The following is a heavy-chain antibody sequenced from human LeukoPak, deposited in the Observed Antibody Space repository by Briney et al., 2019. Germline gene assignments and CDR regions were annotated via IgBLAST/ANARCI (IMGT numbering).Heavy chain of an antibody. Sequence: SETLSLTCSVSGGSISNALYYWGWIRQAPGKGLEWIGSIFHSGNTYYNPSLKGRVTLSVDTSKDHFSMRLRSVTAADTAVYFCAGVIRTGLVSGDWFDSWSQGTLVTVSS. D-gene: IGHD5-18*01. CDR1: GGSISNALYY. V-gene: IGHV4-39*02. J-gene: IGHJ5*01. CDR2: IFHSGNT. CDR3: AGVIRTGLVSGDWFDS.